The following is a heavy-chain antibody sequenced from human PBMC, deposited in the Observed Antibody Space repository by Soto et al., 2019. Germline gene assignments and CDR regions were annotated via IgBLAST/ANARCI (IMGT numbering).Heavy chain of an antibody. CDR2: ISSDGRET. J-gene: IGHJ4*02. CDR3: ARWRRLLDS. V-gene: IGHV3-7*01. D-gene: IGHD6-6*01. Sequence: EVQLVESGGGLVQPGGSLRLSCAASGFTFSDFWMNWVRQAPEKGLEWVAYISSDGRETNHVASVKGRFTISRDNAKNSLYLHMISLRAEDTAVYYCARWRRLLDSWGQGTLVTVSS. CDR1: GFTFSDFW.